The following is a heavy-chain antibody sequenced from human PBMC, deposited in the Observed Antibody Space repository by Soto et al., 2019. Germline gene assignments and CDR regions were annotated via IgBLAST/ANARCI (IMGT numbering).Heavy chain of an antibody. CDR2: IWYDGKNK. D-gene: IGHD5-12*01. V-gene: IGHV3-33*01. CDR3: ARDGNGGNAYPYFDY. Sequence: HPGGCLRLSCATSGFTFSGYGMHWVRQDPGKGLEWVAVIWYDGKNKYYGDSVKGRFTISRDNSKNTLYLQMNSLRAEDTAVYYCARDGNGGNAYPYFDYWGQGTPVTVSS. CDR1: GFTFSGYG. J-gene: IGHJ4*02.